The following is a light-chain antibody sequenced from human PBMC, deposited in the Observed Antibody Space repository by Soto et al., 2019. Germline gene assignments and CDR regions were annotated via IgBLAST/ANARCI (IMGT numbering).Light chain of an antibody. CDR2: LGS. CDR1: QSLLHSNGYNY. J-gene: IGKJ1*01. Sequence: DIVMNQSPLSLPVTPGEPASISCRSSQSLLHSNGYNYLDWYLQKPGQSPQLLIYLGSSRASGVPDRFSGGGSGTDFTLKISRVEAEDVWIYYCMQALQYPPTLGQGTKVEIK. V-gene: IGKV2-28*01. CDR3: MQALQYPPT.